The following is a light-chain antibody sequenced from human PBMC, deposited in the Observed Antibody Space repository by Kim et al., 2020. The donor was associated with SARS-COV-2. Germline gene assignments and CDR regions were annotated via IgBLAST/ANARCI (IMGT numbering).Light chain of an antibody. CDR2: GAS. J-gene: IGKJ1*01. V-gene: IGKV3-20*01. Sequence: SPHERATLSCSASQSVTSSYVAWYQQKAGQAPRLLIYGASTRAAGIPDRFSGSGSGTDFTLTISRLEPEDFAVYYCQQYGSSLRTFGQGTKVDIK. CDR1: QSVTSSY. CDR3: QQYGSSLRT.